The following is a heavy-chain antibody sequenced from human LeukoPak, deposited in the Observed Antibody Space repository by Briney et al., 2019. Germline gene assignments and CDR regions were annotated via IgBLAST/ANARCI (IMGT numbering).Heavy chain of an antibody. CDR3: ARLYSYAYDY. J-gene: IGHJ4*02. CDR2: INSDDSST. D-gene: IGHD3-16*01. V-gene: IGHV3-74*01. Sequence: PGGSLRLSCTASGFTFSGYWVHWVRQAPGKGLVWVSRINSDDSSTRYADSVKGRFTISRDNAKNTVYLQMNSLRAEDTAMYYCARLYSYAYDYWGQGTLVTVSS. CDR1: GFTFSGYW.